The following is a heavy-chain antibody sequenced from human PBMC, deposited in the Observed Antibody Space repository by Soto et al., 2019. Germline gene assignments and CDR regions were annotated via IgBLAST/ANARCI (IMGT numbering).Heavy chain of an antibody. Sequence: QVQLVQSGAEVKKPGASVKVSCKTSGYTFTNYGISWVRQAPGQGREWMGWITVYNGNTNYAQNLQGRVTLTTDTSTSTAYMELRSLISDDTAVYYCARGRVPAFASPFDYWGQGTLVTVSS. CDR3: ARGRVPAFASPFDY. J-gene: IGHJ4*02. D-gene: IGHD2-2*01. CDR2: ITVYNGNT. CDR1: GYTFTNYG. V-gene: IGHV1-18*01.